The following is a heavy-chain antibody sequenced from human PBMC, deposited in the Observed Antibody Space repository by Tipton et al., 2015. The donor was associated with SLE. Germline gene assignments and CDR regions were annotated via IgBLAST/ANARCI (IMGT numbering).Heavy chain of an antibody. CDR3: ARSRVVDTYDAFDI. CDR1: GFTVSSNY. J-gene: IGHJ3*02. CDR2: IYSGGST. V-gene: IGHV3-53*01. Sequence: SLRLSCAASGFTVSSNYMSWVRQAPGKGLEWVSVIYSGGSTYYADSVKGRFTISRHNSKNTLYLQMNSLRAEDTALYYCARSRVVDTYDAFDIWGQGTMVTVSS. D-gene: IGHD3-22*01.